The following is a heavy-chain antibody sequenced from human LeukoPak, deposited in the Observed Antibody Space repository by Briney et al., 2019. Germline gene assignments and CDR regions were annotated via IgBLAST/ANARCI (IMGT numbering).Heavy chain of an antibody. Sequence: GGSLRLSCAASGFTFSTYEMNWVRQAPGKGLEWVGRIKSKIDGGTADYAAPVKGRFTFSRDDSKNTLYLQMNSLKTEDTAVYYCTTDGYPPRYFDYWGQGTLVTVSS. CDR2: IKSKIDGGTA. V-gene: IGHV3-15*01. CDR1: GFTFSTYE. J-gene: IGHJ4*02. CDR3: TTDGYPPRYFDY. D-gene: IGHD1-1*01.